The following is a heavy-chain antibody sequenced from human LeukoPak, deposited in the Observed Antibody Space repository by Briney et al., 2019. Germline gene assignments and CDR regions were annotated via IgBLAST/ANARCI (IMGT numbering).Heavy chain of an antibody. V-gene: IGHV1-8*02. CDR3: ARGGYYYDSSGYYARYYYYYMDV. CDR2: MNPNSGNT. D-gene: IGHD3-22*01. CDR1: GYTVTSYG. J-gene: IGHJ6*03. Sequence: ASVKVSCKASGYTVTSYGISWVRQAPGQGLEWMGWMNPNSGNTGYAQKFQGRVTMTRNTSISTAYMELSSLRSEDTAVYYCARGGYYYDSSGYYARYYYYYMDVWGKGTTVTVSS.